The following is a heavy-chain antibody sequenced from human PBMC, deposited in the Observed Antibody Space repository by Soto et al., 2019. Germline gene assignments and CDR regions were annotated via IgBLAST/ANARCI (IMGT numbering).Heavy chain of an antibody. V-gene: IGHV4-59*01. CDR2: IYYSGST. CDR3: AKYRRTDAEGYTFDY. CDR1: GDSISGYY. D-gene: IGHD2-15*01. J-gene: IGHJ4*02. Sequence: PSETLSLTCTVSGDSISGYYWSWIRQPPGKGLEWIGYIYYSGSTNYNPSLKGRVTMSVDTSKNHFSLKLSSVTAADTAVYFCAKYRRTDAEGYTFDYWGQGALGTVSS.